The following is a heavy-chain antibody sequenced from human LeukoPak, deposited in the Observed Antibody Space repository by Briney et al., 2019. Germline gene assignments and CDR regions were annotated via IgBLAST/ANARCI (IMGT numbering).Heavy chain of an antibody. CDR2: ISAYNGNT. CDR3: ARDERPSYYDSSGFPPAYGMDV. V-gene: IGHV1-18*01. CDR1: GYTFTSYG. Sequence: VASVKVSCKASGYTFTSYGISWVRQAPGQGLEWMGWISAYNGNTNYAQKLQGRVTMTTDTSTSTAYMELRSLRSDDTAVYYCARDERPSYYDSSGFPPAYGMDVWGQGTTVTVSS. J-gene: IGHJ6*02. D-gene: IGHD3-22*01.